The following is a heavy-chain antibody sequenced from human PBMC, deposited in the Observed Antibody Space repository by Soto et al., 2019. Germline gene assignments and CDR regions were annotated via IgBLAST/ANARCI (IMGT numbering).Heavy chain of an antibody. J-gene: IGHJ6*02. D-gene: IGHD1-26*01. CDR3: ARESGLGGGSYSYYYYGMDV. CDR1: GFTFSSYE. CDR2: ISSSGSTI. V-gene: IGHV3-48*03. Sequence: GGSLRLSCAASGFTFSSYEMNWVRQAPGKGLEWVSYISSSGSTIYYADSVKGRFTISRDNAKNSLYLQMNSPRAEDTAVYYCARESGLGGGSYSYYYYGMDVWGQGTTVTVSS.